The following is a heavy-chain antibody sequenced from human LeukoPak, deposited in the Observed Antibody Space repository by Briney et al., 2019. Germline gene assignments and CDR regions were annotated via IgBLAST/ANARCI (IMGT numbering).Heavy chain of an antibody. V-gene: IGHV5-51*01. Sequence: GASLKISCKASGSSFTNFWRGWVRQMPGKGLDWMGIIYPGDSDTRYSPSFQGQVTISADKSINTAYLRWSSLKASDTAMYYCVRRYCSGDRCFYDDYWGQGTLVTVSS. J-gene: IGHJ4*02. CDR2: IYPGDSDT. CDR3: VRRYCSGDRCFYDDY. D-gene: IGHD2-15*01. CDR1: GSSFTNFW.